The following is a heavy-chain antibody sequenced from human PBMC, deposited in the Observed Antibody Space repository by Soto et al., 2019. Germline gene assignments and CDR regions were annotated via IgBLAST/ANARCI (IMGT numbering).Heavy chain of an antibody. J-gene: IGHJ6*02. V-gene: IGHV3-49*03. Sequence: GGSLRLSCTASGFTFGDYAMSWFRQAPGKGLEWVGFIRSKAYGGTTEYAASVKGRFTISRDDSKSIAYLQMNSLKTEDTAVYYCTRDFYPYYYYYGMDVWGQGTTVTVSS. CDR1: GFTFGDYA. D-gene: IGHD3-3*01. CDR3: TRDFYPYYYYYGMDV. CDR2: IRSKAYGGTT.